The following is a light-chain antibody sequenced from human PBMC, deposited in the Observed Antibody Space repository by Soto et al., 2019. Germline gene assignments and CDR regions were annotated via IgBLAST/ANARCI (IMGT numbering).Light chain of an antibody. CDR3: QQYGGSPT. CDR2: GVS. Sequence: EMGLTQSPGTLSLSPEERATLSCRASQSVSGSYLAWYQQKPGQAPRLLIYGVSSRATGIPDRFSGSGSGTDFTLTISRLEPEDFAVYYCQQYGGSPTFGQGTKVDIK. CDR1: QSVSGSY. J-gene: IGKJ1*01. V-gene: IGKV3-20*01.